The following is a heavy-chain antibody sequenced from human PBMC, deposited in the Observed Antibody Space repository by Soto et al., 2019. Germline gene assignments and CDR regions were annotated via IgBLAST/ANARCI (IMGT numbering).Heavy chain of an antibody. Sequence: EVQLVESGGGLVQPGGSLKLSCAASGFTFSGSAMHLVRQASGKGLEWVGRIRSKANSYATAYAASVKGRFTISRDDSKNTAYLQMNGLKTEDTAVYYCTRAYYYDSSGYYPYNWFDPWGQGTLVTVSS. CDR2: IRSKANSYAT. CDR3: TRAYYYDSSGYYPYNWFDP. D-gene: IGHD3-22*01. V-gene: IGHV3-73*02. CDR1: GFTFSGSA. J-gene: IGHJ5*02.